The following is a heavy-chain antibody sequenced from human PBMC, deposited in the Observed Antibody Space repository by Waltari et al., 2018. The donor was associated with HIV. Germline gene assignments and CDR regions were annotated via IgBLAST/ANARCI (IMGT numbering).Heavy chain of an antibody. CDR3: ARASHYFEFSTFDGDYYFDL. CDR1: GLSVYKHW. CDR2: INSDGSTR. J-gene: IGHJ4*02. V-gene: IGHV3-74*01. D-gene: IGHD3-9*01. Sequence: VHLVESGVGSVKTGASLRLPCAASGLSVYKHWMDWVRLGPGKGLVWIGRINSDGSTREYADAVKGRFVISRDNGRNTVYLQLNSLRVEDTAVYFCARASHYFEFSTFDGDYYFDLWGRGTRVAVSS.